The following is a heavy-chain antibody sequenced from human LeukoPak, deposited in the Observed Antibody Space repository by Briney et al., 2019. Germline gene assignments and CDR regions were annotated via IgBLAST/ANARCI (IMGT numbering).Heavy chain of an antibody. Sequence: PSETLSLTCTVSGGSISSYYWSWTRQPPGKGLEWIGYIYYSGSTNYNPSLKSRVTISVDTSKNQFSLRLSSVTAADTAVYYCARLPTVTFFDYWGQGTLVTVSS. CDR1: GGSISSYY. D-gene: IGHD4-17*01. V-gene: IGHV4-59*08. J-gene: IGHJ4*02. CDR3: ARLPTVTFFDY. CDR2: IYYSGST.